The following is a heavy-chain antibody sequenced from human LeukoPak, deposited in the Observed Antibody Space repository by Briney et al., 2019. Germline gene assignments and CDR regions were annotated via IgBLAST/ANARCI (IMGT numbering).Heavy chain of an antibody. J-gene: IGHJ5*02. CDR1: GGTFSSYA. CDR3: ARGPTYYYDSSGYSNWFDP. D-gene: IGHD3-22*01. Sequence: SVKVSCKASGGTFSSYAISWVRQAPGQGLEWMGRIIPIFGTANYAQKFQGRVTIITDESTSTAYMELSSLRSEDTAVYYCARGPTYYYDSSGYSNWFDPWGQGTLVTVSS. V-gene: IGHV1-69*05. CDR2: IIPIFGTA.